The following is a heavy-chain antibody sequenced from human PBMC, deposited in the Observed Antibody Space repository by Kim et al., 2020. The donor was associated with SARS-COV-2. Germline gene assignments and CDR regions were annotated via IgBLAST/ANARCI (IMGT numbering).Heavy chain of an antibody. CDR1: GFTFSSYG. D-gene: IGHD3-9*01. V-gene: IGHV3-33*01. CDR2: IWYDGSNK. J-gene: IGHJ5*02. CDR3: ARDHRSYYDILTGYLHGGFDP. Sequence: GGSLRLSCAASGFTFSSYGMHWVRQAPGKGLEWVAVIWYDGSNKYYADSVKGRFTISRDNSKNTLYLQMNSLRAEDTAVYYCARDHRSYYDILTGYLHGGFDPWGQGTLVTVSS.